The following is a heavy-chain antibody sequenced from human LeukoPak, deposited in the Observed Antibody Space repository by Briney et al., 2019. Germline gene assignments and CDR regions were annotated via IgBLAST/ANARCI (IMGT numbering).Heavy chain of an antibody. Sequence: GASVKVSCKASGYTFTSYGISWVRQAPGQGLEWMGWISAYNGNTNYAQKLQGRVTMTRDTSTSTVYMELSSLRSEDTAVYYCARGGHYYYDSSGNAFDIWGQGTMVTVSS. CDR1: GYTFTSYG. CDR3: ARGGHYYYDSSGNAFDI. CDR2: ISAYNGNT. J-gene: IGHJ3*02. V-gene: IGHV1-18*01. D-gene: IGHD3-22*01.